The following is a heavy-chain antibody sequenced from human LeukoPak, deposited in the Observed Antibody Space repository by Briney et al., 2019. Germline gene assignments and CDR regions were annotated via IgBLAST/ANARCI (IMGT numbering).Heavy chain of an antibody. CDR3: AKVEIFGVVITYYGMDV. CDR1: GLTFRSYS. Sequence: EAGGSLRLSCAASGLTFRSYSMTWVRQAPGKGLEWVAVISYDGSNKYYADSVKGRFTISRDNSKNTLYLQMNSLRAEDTAVYYCAKVEIFGVVITYYGMDVWGQGTTVTVSS. J-gene: IGHJ6*02. V-gene: IGHV3-30*18. D-gene: IGHD3-3*01. CDR2: ISYDGSNK.